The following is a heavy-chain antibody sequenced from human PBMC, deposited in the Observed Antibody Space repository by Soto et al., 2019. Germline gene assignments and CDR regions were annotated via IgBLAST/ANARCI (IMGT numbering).Heavy chain of an antibody. Sequence: SETLSLTCAVSGYSISSGYYWGWSRQPPAKGLEWIGNIYHSGSSYYNPSLKSRVTISVDTSKNQFSLKLSSVTAADTAVYYCARDLRVWFGELDTDLDYYYGMDVWGQGTTVTVSS. J-gene: IGHJ6*02. CDR2: IYHSGSS. CDR3: ARDLRVWFGELDTDLDYYYGMDV. D-gene: IGHD3-10*01. V-gene: IGHV4-38-2*01. CDR1: GYSISSGYY.